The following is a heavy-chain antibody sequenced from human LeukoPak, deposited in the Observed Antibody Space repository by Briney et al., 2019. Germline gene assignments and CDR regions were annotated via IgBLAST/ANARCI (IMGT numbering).Heavy chain of an antibody. V-gene: IGHV3-21*01. CDR2: ISSSSSYI. CDR3: ARVSGWYYYDSSGYYYPPDY. J-gene: IGHJ4*02. D-gene: IGHD3-22*01. CDR1: GFTFSNAW. Sequence: GGSLRLSCAASGFTFSNAWMNWVRRAPGKGLEWVSSISSSSSYIYYADSVKGRFTISRDNAKNSLYLQMNSLRAEDTAVYYCARVSGWYYYDSSGYYYPPDYWGQGTLVTVSS.